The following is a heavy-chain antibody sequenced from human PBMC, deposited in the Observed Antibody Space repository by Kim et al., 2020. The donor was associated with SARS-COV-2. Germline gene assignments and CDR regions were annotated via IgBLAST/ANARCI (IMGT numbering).Heavy chain of an antibody. CDR3: VRISGWTGEFDY. Sequence: GGSLRLSCAASGFIFNSYAMHWARQGPGKGLEWVAVISYDESNRYYGDSVKGRFTISRDNSKNMVYLEMNSLSVDDTAVYYCVRISGWTGEFDYWGQGTRVTVSS. CDR2: ISYDESNR. CDR1: GFIFNSYA. J-gene: IGHJ4*02. V-gene: IGHV3-33*05. D-gene: IGHD6-19*01.